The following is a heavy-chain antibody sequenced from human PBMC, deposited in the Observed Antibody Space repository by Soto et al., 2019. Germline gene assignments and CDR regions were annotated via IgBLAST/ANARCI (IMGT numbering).Heavy chain of an antibody. CDR1: GGTFSSYA. D-gene: IGHD3-3*01. CDR2: IIPIFGTA. Sequence: SVKVSCKASGGTFSSYAISWVRQAPGQGREWMGGIIPIFGTANYAQKFQGRVTITADESTSTAYMELSSLRSEDTAVYYCARVFGGASLESLSNDYYYYGMDVWGQGXTVTVSS. J-gene: IGHJ6*02. CDR3: ARVFGGASLESLSNDYYYYGMDV. V-gene: IGHV1-69*13.